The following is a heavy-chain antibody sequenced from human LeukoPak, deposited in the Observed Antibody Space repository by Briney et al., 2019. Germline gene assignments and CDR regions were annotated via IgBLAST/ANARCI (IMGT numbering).Heavy chain of an antibody. D-gene: IGHD6-13*01. CDR2: IYYSGST. CDR1: GGSISSGDYY. J-gene: IGHJ6*02. Sequence: SETLSLTCTVSGGSISSGDYYWSWIRQPPGKGLEWIGYIYYSGSTYYNPSLKSRVTISVDTSKNQFSLKLSSVTAADTAVFYCARHKGAAVNYYYGMDVWGQGTTVTVSS. CDR3: ARHKGAAVNYYYGMDV. V-gene: IGHV4-30-4*01.